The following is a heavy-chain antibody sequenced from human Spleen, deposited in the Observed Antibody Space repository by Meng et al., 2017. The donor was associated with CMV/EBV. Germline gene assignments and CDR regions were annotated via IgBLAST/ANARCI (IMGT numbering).Heavy chain of an antibody. V-gene: IGHV1-69*08. J-gene: IGHJ4*02. CDR3: ARGKGLTPDY. Sequence: SVKVSCKTSGGTLTRYTISWVRQAPGQGLEWVGRVIPVTGGEKSAHKFQGRVRFTADKSTNTAYMELNSLRSDDTAVYFCARGKGLTPDYWGQGTLVTVSS. D-gene: IGHD2-15*01. CDR1: GGTLTRYT. CDR2: VIPVTGGE.